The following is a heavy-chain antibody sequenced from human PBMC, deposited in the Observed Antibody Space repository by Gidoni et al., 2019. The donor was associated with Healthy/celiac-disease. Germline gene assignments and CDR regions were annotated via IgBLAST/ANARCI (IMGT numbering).Heavy chain of an antibody. J-gene: IGHJ4*02. V-gene: IGHV3-33*01. CDR3: ARGRLKYQLLPEC. Sequence: QVQLVESGGGVVQPGRSLRLSCAASGLTFSSYGMHWVRQAPGKGLEWVAVIWYDGSNKYYADSVKGRFTISRDNSKNTLYLQMNSLRAEDTAVYYCARGRLKYQLLPECWGQGTLVTVSS. D-gene: IGHD2-2*01. CDR2: IWYDGSNK. CDR1: GLTFSSYG.